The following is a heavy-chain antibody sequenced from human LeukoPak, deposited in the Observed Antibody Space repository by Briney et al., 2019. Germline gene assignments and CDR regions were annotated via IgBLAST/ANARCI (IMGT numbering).Heavy chain of an antibody. CDR3: ARKVGGGNFDY. V-gene: IGHV4-39*07. CDR2: INQSGNT. J-gene: IGHJ4*02. Sequence: SETLSLTCTVSGGSISGSSYYWGWIRQPPGKGLEWIGEINQSGNTNYNPSLKSRVTLSVDTSKNQFSLKLSSVTAADTAVYYCARKVGGGNFDYWGQGALVTVSS. D-gene: IGHD1-26*01. CDR1: GGSISGSSYY.